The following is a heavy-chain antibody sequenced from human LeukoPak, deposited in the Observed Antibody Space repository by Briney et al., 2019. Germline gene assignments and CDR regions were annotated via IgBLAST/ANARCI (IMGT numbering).Heavy chain of an antibody. Sequence: ASVKVSCKASGYTFTSYDINWVRQATGQGLEWMGWMNPNSGNTVYAQKFQGRVTMTRNTSISTTYMELSSLRSEDTAVYYCARISSIVAATGHVVRGLDYWGQGTLVTVSS. V-gene: IGHV1-8*01. CDR2: MNPNSGNT. D-gene: IGHD2-15*01. CDR3: ARISSIVAATGHVVRGLDY. CDR1: GYTFTSYD. J-gene: IGHJ4*02.